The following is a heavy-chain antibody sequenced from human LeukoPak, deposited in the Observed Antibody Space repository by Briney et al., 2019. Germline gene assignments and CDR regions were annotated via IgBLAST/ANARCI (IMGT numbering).Heavy chain of an antibody. CDR3: ARDLGGSGNYYKD. V-gene: IGHV4-4*07. CDR1: GGSITTYF. J-gene: IGHJ4*02. Sequence: SETLSLTCSVSGGSITTYFWSWIRQPAGKGLEWIGRIYTSGSTNYNPSLKSRVAMSVDTSKNQFSLNLSSVTAADTAVYYCARDLGGSGNYYKDWGQGTLVTVSS. CDR2: IYTSGST. D-gene: IGHD3-10*01.